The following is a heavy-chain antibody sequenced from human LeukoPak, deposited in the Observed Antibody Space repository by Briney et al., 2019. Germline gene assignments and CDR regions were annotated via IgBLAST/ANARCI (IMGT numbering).Heavy chain of an antibody. CDR2: INPSGGST. CDR3: ARDLRHYMDV. J-gene: IGHJ6*03. V-gene: IGHV1-46*01. CDR1: GYTFTSYY. Sequence: GGSLRLSCAASGYTFTSYYMHWVRQAPGQGLEWMGIINPSGGSTSYAQKFQGRVTMTRDMSTSTVYMELSSLRSEDTAVYYCARDLRHYMDVWGKGTTVTVSS.